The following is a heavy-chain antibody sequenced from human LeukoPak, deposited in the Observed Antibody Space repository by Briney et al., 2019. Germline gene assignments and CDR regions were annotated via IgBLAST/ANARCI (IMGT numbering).Heavy chain of an antibody. CDR2: INPNSGGT. CDR3: ARVSVLMVYAMAY. Sequence: GASVKVSCKASGYTFTGYYMHWVRQAPGQGLEWMGWINPNSGGTNYAQKFQGRVTMTRDTSISTAYMELSRLRSDDTAVYYCARVSVLMVYAMAYWGQGTLVTVSS. CDR1: GYTFTGYY. J-gene: IGHJ4*02. D-gene: IGHD2-8*01. V-gene: IGHV1-2*02.